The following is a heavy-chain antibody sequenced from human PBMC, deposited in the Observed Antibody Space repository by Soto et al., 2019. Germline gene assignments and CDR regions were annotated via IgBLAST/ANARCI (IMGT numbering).Heavy chain of an antibody. CDR3: ATQPGSQYYYYYYMDV. V-gene: IGHV4-39*01. Sequence: PSETLSLSCTVSGCSISSSSYYWGWIRQPPGKGLEWIGSIYYSGSTYYNPSLKSRVTISVDTSKNQFSLKLSSVTAADTAVHYCATQPGSQYYYYYYMDVWGKGTTVTVSS. CDR1: GCSISSSSYY. J-gene: IGHJ6*03. D-gene: IGHD3-10*01. CDR2: IYYSGST.